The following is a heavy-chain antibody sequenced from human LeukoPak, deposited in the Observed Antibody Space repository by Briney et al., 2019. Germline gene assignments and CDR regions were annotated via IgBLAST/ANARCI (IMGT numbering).Heavy chain of an antibody. CDR3: AKRLGESTGWFFYF. V-gene: IGHV3-23*01. J-gene: IGHJ4*02. D-gene: IGHD6-19*01. Sequence: ESLRLSCEGSSYSFDSYAWTWVRQPPGKGLEWVSSIHDGGDTTYYPEAVKGRFTVPRDNSKNTLFLQMNSLRAEDTAVFYCAKRLGESTGWFFYFWGQGSLVTVSS. CDR1: SYSFDSYA. CDR2: IHDGGDTT.